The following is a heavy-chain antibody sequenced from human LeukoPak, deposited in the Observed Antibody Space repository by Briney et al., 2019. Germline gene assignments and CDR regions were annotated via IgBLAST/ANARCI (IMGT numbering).Heavy chain of an antibody. V-gene: IGHV4-61*02. D-gene: IGHD6-13*01. CDR2: IYASGNT. CDR3: ARGRGSSWYYFDS. Sequence: SSETLSLTCAVSGGSISSGGYSWSWVRQPAGKGLEWIGRIYASGNTNYNPSLKGRVTMTVDTSKNQSSLNLSSVTAADTAVYYCARGRGSSWYYFDSWGQGTLVTVSS. CDR1: GGSISSGGYS. J-gene: IGHJ4*02.